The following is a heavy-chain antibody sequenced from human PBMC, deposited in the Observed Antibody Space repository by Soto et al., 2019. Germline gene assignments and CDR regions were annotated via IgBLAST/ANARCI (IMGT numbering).Heavy chain of an antibody. CDR2: IRASGRDT. Sequence: PGRSLRLPCVASGFTFSNYAMSWVRQAPGKEREWVSGIRASGRDTYYADSVKDRFTISRDRFKITLYLQMNSPGAEDTGTYDCAKGKTSGWYYFDYWGQGALVTVSS. J-gene: IGHJ4*02. CDR3: AKGKTSGWYYFDY. D-gene: IGHD6-19*01. V-gene: IGHV3-23*01. CDR1: GFTFSNYA.